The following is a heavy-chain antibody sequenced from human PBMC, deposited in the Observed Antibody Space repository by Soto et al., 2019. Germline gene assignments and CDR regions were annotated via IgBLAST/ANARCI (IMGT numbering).Heavy chain of an antibody. CDR1: GFTFSSYA. Sequence: GGSLRLSCAASGFTFSSYAMGWVRQAPGQRLEXVAXXSXXGXXXXXAXXVKGRFTISRDNSKTTRYRQMNSLRAEDTAVYSCARGGGSSGGHFVEWGQGTRVTVSS. D-gene: IGHD6-19*01. V-gene: IGHV3-30*04. CDR3: ARGGGSSGGHFVE. J-gene: IGHJ4*02. CDR2: XSXXGXXX.